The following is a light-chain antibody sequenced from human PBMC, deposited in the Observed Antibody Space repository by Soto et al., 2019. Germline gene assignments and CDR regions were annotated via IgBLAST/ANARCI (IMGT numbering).Light chain of an antibody. CDR2: GAS. CDR3: QQYGSSPYT. V-gene: IGKV3-20*01. CDR1: QSVSSSY. J-gene: IGKJ2*01. Sequence: EIVLTQSPGTLSLSPGERATLSCRASQSVSSSYLAWYQQKPGQAPRLLIYGASNRATGIPDRFSGSGSGTDFTLIISRLEPEDFAVYACQQYGSSPYTFGQGTKLEIK.